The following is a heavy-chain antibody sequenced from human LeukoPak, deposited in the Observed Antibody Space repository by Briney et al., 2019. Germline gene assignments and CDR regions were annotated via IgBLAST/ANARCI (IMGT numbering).Heavy chain of an antibody. D-gene: IGHD4-23*01. CDR3: ARDYGGKLDY. Sequence: SETLSLTCAVYGGSFSGYYWSWIRQPPGKGLGWIGEINHSGSTNYNPSLKSRVTISVDTSKNQFSLKLTSVTEADTAVYYCARDYGGKLDYWGHGTLVTVSS. V-gene: IGHV4-34*01. CDR1: GGSFSGYY. J-gene: IGHJ4*01. CDR2: INHSGST.